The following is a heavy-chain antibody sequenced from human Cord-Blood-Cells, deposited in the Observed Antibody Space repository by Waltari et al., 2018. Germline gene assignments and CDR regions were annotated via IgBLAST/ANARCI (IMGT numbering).Heavy chain of an antibody. V-gene: IGHV1-69*01. CDR3: ARDLLSPGATIFGVVGWFDP. Sequence: QVQLVQSGAEVKKPGSSVKVSCKASGGTFSSYAISWVRQAPGQGLEWMGGIIPIFGTANYAQKFQGRVTITADESTSTAYMELSSLRSEDTAMYYCARDLLSPGATIFGVVGWFDPWGQGTLVTVSS. CDR2: IIPIFGTA. D-gene: IGHD3-3*01. CDR1: GGTFSSYA. J-gene: IGHJ5*02.